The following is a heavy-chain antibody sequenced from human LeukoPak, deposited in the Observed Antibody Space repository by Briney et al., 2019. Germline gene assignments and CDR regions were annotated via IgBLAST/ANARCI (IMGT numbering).Heavy chain of an antibody. CDR2: IYYSGST. Sequence: TSETLSLTCTVSGGSISSYYWSWIRQPPGRGLEWIGYIYYSGSTNYNPSLKSRVTISVDTSKNQFSLKLSSVTAADTAVYYCARVGSGWYVDYYYYYMDVWGKGTTVTVSS. V-gene: IGHV4-59*01. D-gene: IGHD6-19*01. CDR1: GGSISSYY. CDR3: ARVGSGWYVDYYYYYMDV. J-gene: IGHJ6*03.